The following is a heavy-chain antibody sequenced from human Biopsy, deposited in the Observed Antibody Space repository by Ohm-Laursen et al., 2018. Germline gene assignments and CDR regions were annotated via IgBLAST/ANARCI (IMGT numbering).Heavy chain of an antibody. CDR2: INPNSGGT. Sequence: WVRASCKASGYTFTVSYMHWVRQAPGQGLVWMVWINPNSGGTNYAQTFKGRVTMTGDTSIDKFHMELSRLTSEDTAVYYCAKDCGLGDGRDYWGQGALVTVSS. J-gene: IGHJ4*02. D-gene: IGHD2-21*01. CDR3: AKDCGLGDGRDY. CDR1: GYTFTVSY. V-gene: IGHV1-2*02.